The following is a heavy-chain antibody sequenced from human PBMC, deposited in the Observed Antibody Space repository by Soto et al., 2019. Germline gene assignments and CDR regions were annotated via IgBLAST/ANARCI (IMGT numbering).Heavy chain of an antibody. CDR1: GYSFTSHY. V-gene: IGHV1-46*01. CDR2: INPSGGST. CDR3: ARDPRGSSSWDSWYFDY. Sequence: ASVKVSCKAIGYSFTSHYMHWVRQAPGQGLEWMGIINPSGGSTSYAQKFQGRVTITADESTSTAYMELSSLRSEDTAVYYCARDPRGSSSWDSWYFDYWGQGTPVTVSS. J-gene: IGHJ4*02. D-gene: IGHD6-13*01.